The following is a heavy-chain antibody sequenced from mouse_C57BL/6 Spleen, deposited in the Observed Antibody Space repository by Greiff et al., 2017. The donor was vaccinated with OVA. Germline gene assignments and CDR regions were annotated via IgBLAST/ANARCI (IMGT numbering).Heavy chain of an antibody. V-gene: IGHV1-64*01. CDR1: GYTFTSYW. CDR3: ARVYGYDEGYAMDY. CDR2: IHPNSGST. J-gene: IGHJ4*01. Sequence: QVQLQQPGAELVKPGASVKLSCKASGYTFTSYWMHWVKQRPGQGLEWIGMIHPNSGSTNYNEKFKSKATLTVDKSSSTAYMQLSCLTSEDSAVYYCARVYGYDEGYAMDYWGQGTSVTVSS. D-gene: IGHD2-2*01.